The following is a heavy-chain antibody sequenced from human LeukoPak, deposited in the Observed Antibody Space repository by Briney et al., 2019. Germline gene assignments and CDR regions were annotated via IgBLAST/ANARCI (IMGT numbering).Heavy chain of an antibody. D-gene: IGHD7-27*01. CDR3: AKDGNGEGWLDS. CDR1: GFSFSFYA. Sequence: GGSLRLSCAASGFSFSFYAMHWVRQAPGKGLEWLTFIWYDGSNSYYADSVKGRFTISGDNSRNTLYLQMNSLRPEDTAIYYCAKDGNGEGWLDSWGQGTLVTVSS. V-gene: IGHV3-30*02. J-gene: IGHJ5*01. CDR2: IWYDGSNS.